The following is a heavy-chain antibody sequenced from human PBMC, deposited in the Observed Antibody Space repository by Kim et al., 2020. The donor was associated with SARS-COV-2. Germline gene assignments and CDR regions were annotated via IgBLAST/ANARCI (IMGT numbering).Heavy chain of an antibody. CDR1: GYTFINYG. Sequence: ASVKVSCKASGYTFINYGVSWVRQAPGQGLEWMGWINAYNGNTNYAQKFQGRVTMTTDTSTNTAYMELRSLRSDDTAVYFCARGYNDILTGHFNDYSYSYIDVWGKGTTVTVCS. CDR3: ARGYNDILTGHFNDYSYSYIDV. V-gene: IGHV1-18*01. J-gene: IGHJ6*03. CDR2: INAYNGNT. D-gene: IGHD3-9*01.